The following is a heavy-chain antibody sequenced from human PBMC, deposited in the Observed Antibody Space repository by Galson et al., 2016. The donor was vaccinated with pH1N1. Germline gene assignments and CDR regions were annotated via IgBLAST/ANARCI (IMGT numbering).Heavy chain of an antibody. V-gene: IGHV3-33*01. D-gene: IGHD2-15*01. J-gene: IGHJ4*02. Sequence: SLRLSCAASGFTFSNHAMHWVRHVSGKGLDWVALIWYDGSNQYYTDSVKGRFTISRDNSNNTLYLQMKSLRVEDTAVYYCVRESWRFGGDFDYWGQGTLVAVSS. CDR2: IWYDGSNQ. CDR3: VRESWRFGGDFDY. CDR1: GFTFSNHA.